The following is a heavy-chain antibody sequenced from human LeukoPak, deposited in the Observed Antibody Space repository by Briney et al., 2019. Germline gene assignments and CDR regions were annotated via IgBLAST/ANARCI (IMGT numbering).Heavy chain of an antibody. CDR2: IKQDGSEK. CDR1: GFTSSSDW. V-gene: IGHV3-7*01. Sequence: GGSLRLSCAASGFTSSSDWMSWVRQAPGKGLEWVANIKQDGSEKYYVDSVKGRFTISRDNAKNSLYLQMNSLRAEDTAVYYCARDEGPGDYYYYYYMDVWGKGTTVTVSS. D-gene: IGHD3-10*01. J-gene: IGHJ6*03. CDR3: ARDEGPGDYYYYYYMDV.